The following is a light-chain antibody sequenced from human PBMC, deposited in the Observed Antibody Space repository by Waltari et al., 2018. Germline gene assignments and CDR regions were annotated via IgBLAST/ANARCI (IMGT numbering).Light chain of an antibody. Sequence: SYELTQPPSVSVSPGQTATTTCSGDLLTKKFTYGFQQKSGQAPVMVIYEDTKRLSAIPERFSGSSSGTTAALTITGAQVEDEADYYCYSTDIFRSERGVFGGGTKLLVL. J-gene: IGLJ2*01. V-gene: IGLV3-10*01. CDR2: EDT. CDR3: YSTDIFRSERGV. CDR1: LLTKKF.